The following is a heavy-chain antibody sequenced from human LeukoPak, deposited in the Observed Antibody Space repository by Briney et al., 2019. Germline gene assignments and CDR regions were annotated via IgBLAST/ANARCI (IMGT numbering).Heavy chain of an antibody. CDR1: GYTFTSYG. D-gene: IGHD3-22*01. V-gene: IGHV1-18*01. CDR3: ARASPLLYDSSGYYERGDY. Sequence: ASVNVSCKASGYTFTSYGISWVRQAPGQGLEWMGWISAYNGNTNYAQKLQGRVTMTTDTSTSTAYMELRSLRSDDTAVYYCARASPLLYDSSGYYERGDYWGQGTLVTVSS. CDR2: ISAYNGNT. J-gene: IGHJ4*02.